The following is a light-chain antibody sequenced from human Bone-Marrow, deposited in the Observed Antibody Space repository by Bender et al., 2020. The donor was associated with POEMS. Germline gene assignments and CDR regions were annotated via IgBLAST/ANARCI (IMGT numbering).Light chain of an antibody. J-gene: IGLJ3*02. V-gene: IGLV2-23*01. CDR1: SSDVGSYEL. Sequence: QSALTQPASVSGSPGQSSTISCTGTSSDVGSYELLSWFQHHPGKAPKLLLYEGNKRPTGVSNRFTGSKSGNTATLTISGLQAEDEADYYCYSSAGISTWVFGGGTRLTVL. CDR3: YSSAGISTWV. CDR2: EGN.